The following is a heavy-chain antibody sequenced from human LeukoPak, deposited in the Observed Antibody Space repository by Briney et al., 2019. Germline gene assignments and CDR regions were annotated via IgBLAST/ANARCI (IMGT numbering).Heavy chain of an antibody. CDR2: IYYSGST. J-gene: IGHJ3*02. CDR1: GGSISSGGYY. D-gene: IGHD3-16*01. Sequence: PSQTLSLTCTISGGSISSGGYYWSWIRQHPGKGLEWIGYIYYSGSTYYNPSLKSRVTISVDTSKNQFSLKLSSVTAADTAVYYCARDPASSGLAAFEIWGQGTMVTASS. V-gene: IGHV4-31*03. CDR3: ARDPASSGLAAFEI.